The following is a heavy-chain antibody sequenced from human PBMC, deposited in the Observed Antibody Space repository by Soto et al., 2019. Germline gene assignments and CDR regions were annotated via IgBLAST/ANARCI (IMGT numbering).Heavy chain of an antibody. CDR2: ISWNSGSI. CDR1: GFTFDDYV. V-gene: IGHV3-9*01. J-gene: IGHJ6*02. CDR3: AKEDCSTTSCYMDV. D-gene: IGHD2-2*01. Sequence: SLRLSCAASGFTFDDYVMHWVRQAPGKGLEWVSGISWNSGSIGFADSVKGRFTVSRDNAKNSLYLQMNSLRAEDTALYYCAKEDCSTTSCYMDVWGQGTTVTVSS.